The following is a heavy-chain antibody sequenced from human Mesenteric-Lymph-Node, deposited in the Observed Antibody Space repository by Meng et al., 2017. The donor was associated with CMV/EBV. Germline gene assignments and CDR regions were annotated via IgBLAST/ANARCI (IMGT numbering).Heavy chain of an antibody. J-gene: IGHJ4*02. CDR3: ARMTTVNNFDY. D-gene: IGHD4-11*01. CDR2: IYHSGST. Sequence: SETLSLTCTVSGYSISSGYYWGWIRQPPGKGLEWIGSIYHSGSTYYNPSLKSRVTISVDTSKNQFSLKLSSVTAADTAVYYCARMTTVNNFDYWGQGTLVTVSS. V-gene: IGHV4-38-2*02. CDR1: GYSISSGYY.